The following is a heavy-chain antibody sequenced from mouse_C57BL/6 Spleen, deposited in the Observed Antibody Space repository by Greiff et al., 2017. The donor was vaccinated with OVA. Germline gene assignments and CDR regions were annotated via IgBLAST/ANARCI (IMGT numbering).Heavy chain of an antibody. D-gene: IGHD2-3*01. Sequence: VQLQQPGAELVMPGASVKLSCKASGYTFTSYWMHWVKQRPGQGLEWIGEIDPSDSYTNYNQKFKGKSTLTVDKSSSTAYMQLSSLTSEDSAVYYCARRGYDGYYYWYFDVWGTGTTVTVSS. CDR3: ARRGYDGYYYWYFDV. J-gene: IGHJ1*03. CDR1: GYTFTSYW. CDR2: IDPSDSYT. V-gene: IGHV1-69*01.